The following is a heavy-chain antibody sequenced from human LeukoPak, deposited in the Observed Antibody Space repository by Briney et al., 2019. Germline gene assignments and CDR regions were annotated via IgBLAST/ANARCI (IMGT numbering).Heavy chain of an antibody. CDR2: ISSEGSTT. D-gene: IGHD3-22*01. CDR1: GFSLSSYW. V-gene: IGHV3-74*01. Sequence: GGSLRLSCAASGFSLSSYWMHWVRQAPGKGLVWVSRISSEGSTTSYADSVKGRFTISRDNAKNTLYLQMNSLRAEDTAVYYCARRGYYGNYFDYWGQGTLVTVSS. J-gene: IGHJ4*02. CDR3: ARRGYYGNYFDY.